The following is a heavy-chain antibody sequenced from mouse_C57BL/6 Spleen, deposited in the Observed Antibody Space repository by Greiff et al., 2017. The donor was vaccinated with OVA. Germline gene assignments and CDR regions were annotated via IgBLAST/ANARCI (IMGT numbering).Heavy chain of an antibody. V-gene: IGHV1-69*01. J-gene: IGHJ1*03. Sequence: QVQLQQPGAELVMPGASVKLSCKASGYTFTSYWMHWVKQRPGQGLEWIGEIDPSDSYTNSNQKFKGKSTLTVDKSSSTAYMQLSSLTSEDSADYDGARGDGSSYWYFDVWGTGTTVTVSS. D-gene: IGHD1-1*01. CDR3: ARGDGSSYWYFDV. CDR2: IDPSDSYT. CDR1: GYTFTSYW.